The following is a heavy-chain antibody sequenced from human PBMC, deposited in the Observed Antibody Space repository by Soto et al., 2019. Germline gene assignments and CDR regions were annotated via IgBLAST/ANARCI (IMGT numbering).Heavy chain of an antibody. J-gene: IGHJ6*02. CDR2: IKSKTDGGTT. V-gene: IGHV3-15*07. CDR3: TTDYNYSKTPPTYYYGMDV. D-gene: IGHD4-4*01. CDR1: GRKISYTW. Sequence: PRGSLTHFCTASGRKISYTWMNGVRLEQGKGLEWVGRIKSKTDGGTTDYAAPVKGRFTISRDDSKNTLYLQMNSLKTEDTAVYYCTTDYNYSKTPPTYYYGMDVWGQGTTVTVSS.